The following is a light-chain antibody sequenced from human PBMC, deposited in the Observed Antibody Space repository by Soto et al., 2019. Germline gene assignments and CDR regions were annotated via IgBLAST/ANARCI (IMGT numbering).Light chain of an antibody. CDR2: EGT. V-gene: IGLV2-23*01. Sequence: ALTQPASVSGSPGQSITISCSGTTSDVGGYNLVSWYQQHTAKAPKLLIYEGTQRPSGVSSRFSGSKSGNTASLTISGLQAEDEADYYCCSYASSSSYVFGTGTKVTVL. CDR1: TSDVGGYNL. CDR3: CSYASSSSYV. J-gene: IGLJ1*01.